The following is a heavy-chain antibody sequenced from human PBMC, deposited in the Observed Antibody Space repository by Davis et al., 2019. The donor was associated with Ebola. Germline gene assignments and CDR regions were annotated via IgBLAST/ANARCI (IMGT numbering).Heavy chain of an antibody. V-gene: IGHV3-9*01. Sequence: SLKISCAASGFTFDDYAMHWVRQAPGKGLEWVSGISWNSGSIGYADSVKGRFTISRDNAKNSLYLQMNSLRAEDTALYYCARDWAGLDVWGRGTTVTVSS. CDR3: ARDWAGLDV. CDR1: GFTFDDYA. J-gene: IGHJ6*04. CDR2: ISWNSGSI.